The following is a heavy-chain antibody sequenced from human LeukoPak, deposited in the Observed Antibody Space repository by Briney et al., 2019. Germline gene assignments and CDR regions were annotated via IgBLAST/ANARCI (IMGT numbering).Heavy chain of an antibody. CDR2: IYYSGST. CDR1: GGSISSSSYY. J-gene: IGHJ5*02. CDR3: ARHYYGSDPCWFDP. Sequence: SETLSLTCTVSGGSISSSSYYWGWIRQPPGKGLEWIGSIYYSGSTYYNPSLKSRVTISVDTSKNQFSLKLSSVTAADTAVYYCARHYYGSDPCWFDPWGQGTLVTVSS. V-gene: IGHV4-39*01. D-gene: IGHD3-10*01.